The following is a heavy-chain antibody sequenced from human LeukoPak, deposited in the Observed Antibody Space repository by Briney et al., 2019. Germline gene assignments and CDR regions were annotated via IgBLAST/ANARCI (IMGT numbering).Heavy chain of an antibody. V-gene: IGHV4-34*01. Sequence: SETLSLTCAVYGGSFSGYYWSWIRQPPGKGLEWIGEINHSGGTNYNPSLKSRVTISVDTSKNQFSLKLSSVTAADTAVYYCARGRMFSNSRRGCFDYWGQGTLVTVSS. D-gene: IGHD4-11*01. CDR2: INHSGGT. J-gene: IGHJ4*01. CDR3: ARGRMFSNSRRGCFDY. CDR1: GGSFSGYY.